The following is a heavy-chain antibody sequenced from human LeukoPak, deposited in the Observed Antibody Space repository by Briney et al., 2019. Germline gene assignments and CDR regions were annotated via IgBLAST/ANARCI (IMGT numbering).Heavy chain of an antibody. CDR3: ARGPLERRLSDAFDI. D-gene: IGHD1-1*01. CDR2: IQSKRDGGTV. V-gene: IGHV3-15*01. CDR1: GFTFRTAW. J-gene: IGHJ3*02. Sequence: GGSLRLSCAASGFTFRTAWMNWVRQTPGKGLEWVGRIQSKRDGGTVDHAAPVKGRFTISRDNSKNTLYLQMNSLRAEDTAVYYCARGPLERRLSDAFDIWGQGTMVTVSS.